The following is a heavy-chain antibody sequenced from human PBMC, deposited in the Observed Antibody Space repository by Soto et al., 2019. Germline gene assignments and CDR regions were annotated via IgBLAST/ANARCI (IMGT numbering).Heavy chain of an antibody. D-gene: IGHD5-18*01. J-gene: IGHJ4*02. CDR2: ISGSADST. CDR3: ARDKGGYSYGYYMDY. Sequence: GGSLRLSCAASGFTFSTYAMSWVRQAPGTGLEWVSAISGSADSTYYADSVKGRFTISRDNSKNTLYLQMNSMRAEDTAVYYCARDKGGYSYGYYMDYWGQGTLVTVSS. V-gene: IGHV3-23*01. CDR1: GFTFSTYA.